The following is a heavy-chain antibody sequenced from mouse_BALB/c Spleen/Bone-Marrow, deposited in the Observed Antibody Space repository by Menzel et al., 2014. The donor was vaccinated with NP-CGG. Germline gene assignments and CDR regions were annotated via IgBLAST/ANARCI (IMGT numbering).Heavy chain of an antibody. CDR2: IRNKANGYTT. CDR3: ARDDAMDY. V-gene: IGHV7-3*02. CDR1: GFTFTDYY. Sequence: VQLKESGGGLVQPGGSLRLSCATSGFTFTDYYMSWVRQPPGKALEWLGFIRNKANGYTTGYSASVKGRFTISRDNSQSILYLQMNTLRAEDSATYYCARDDAMDYWGQGTSVTVSS. J-gene: IGHJ4*01.